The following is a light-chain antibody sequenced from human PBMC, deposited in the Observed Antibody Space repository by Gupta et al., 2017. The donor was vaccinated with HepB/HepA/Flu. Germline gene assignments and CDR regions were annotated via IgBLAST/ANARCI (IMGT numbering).Light chain of an antibody. CDR3: QQYYNYPRTWT. Sequence: DIVMTQSPDSLAVSLGERATINCKSSQSVLYSSNNKTYLAWYQQKPGQPPKLLIYWASTRESGVSDRFNDSGAGTDFTLTISSRQAEDVAVYYCQQYYNYPRTWTFGQGTKVEIK. CDR1: QSVLYSSNNKTY. J-gene: IGKJ1*01. CDR2: WAS. V-gene: IGKV4-1*01.